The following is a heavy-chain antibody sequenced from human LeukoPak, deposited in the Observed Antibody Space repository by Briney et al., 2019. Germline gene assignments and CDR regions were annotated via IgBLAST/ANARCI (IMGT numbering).Heavy chain of an antibody. CDR2: IYYSGST. V-gene: IGHV4-59*01. CDR1: GGSISSYY. Sequence: SETLSLTCTVSGGSISSYYWSWIRQPPGKGLEWIGYIYYSGSTNYNLSLKSRVTISVDTSKNQFSLKLSSVTAADTAVYYCARVGSSTNGEIDYWGQGTQVTVSS. D-gene: IGHD2-2*01. CDR3: ARVGSSTNGEIDY. J-gene: IGHJ4*02.